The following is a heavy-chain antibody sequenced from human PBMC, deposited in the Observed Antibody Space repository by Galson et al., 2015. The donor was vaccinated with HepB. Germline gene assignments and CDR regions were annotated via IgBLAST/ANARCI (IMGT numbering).Heavy chain of an antibody. CDR3: RGSYHKYDAFDI. D-gene: IGHD1-26*01. CDR2: IDPSDSYT. CDR1: GYSFTSYW. J-gene: IGHJ3*02. V-gene: IGHV5-10-1*01. Sequence: QSGAEVKKPGESLRISCKGSGYSFTSYWISWVRQMPGKGLEWMGRIDPSDSYTNYSPSFQGHVTISADKSISTAYLQWSSLKASDTAMYYCRGSYHKYDAFDIWGQGTMVTVSS.